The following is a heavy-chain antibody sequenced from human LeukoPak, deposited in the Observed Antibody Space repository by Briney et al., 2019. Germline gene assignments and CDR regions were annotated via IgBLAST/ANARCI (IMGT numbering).Heavy chain of an antibody. J-gene: IGHJ3*02. CDR1: GFTFSSYA. Sequence: GGSLRLSCAASGFTFSSYAMSWVRQAPGKGLEWVSSISSSGNYIEYADSVKGRFTISRDNAKNSLYLQMNSLRAEDTAVYYCAREGPLTGDAFDIWGQGTMVTASS. D-gene: IGHD7-27*01. CDR3: AREGPLTGDAFDI. CDR2: ISSSGNYI. V-gene: IGHV3-21*01.